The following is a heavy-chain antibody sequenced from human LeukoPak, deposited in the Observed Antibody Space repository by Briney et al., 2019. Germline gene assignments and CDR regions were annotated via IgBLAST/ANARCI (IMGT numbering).Heavy chain of an antibody. CDR2: ISSSSNTI. Sequence: GGSLRLSCAASGFTFSTYAMNWVRQAPGKGLEWVSYISSSSNTIYYADSVQGRFTISRDNANNPLYLQMNSLRAEDTAVYYCARRPVRGYSGPSGEYYYYYYMDVWGKGTTVTVSS. CDR1: GFTFSTYA. V-gene: IGHV3-48*01. J-gene: IGHJ6*03. D-gene: IGHD5-12*01. CDR3: ARRPVRGYSGPSGEYYYYYYMDV.